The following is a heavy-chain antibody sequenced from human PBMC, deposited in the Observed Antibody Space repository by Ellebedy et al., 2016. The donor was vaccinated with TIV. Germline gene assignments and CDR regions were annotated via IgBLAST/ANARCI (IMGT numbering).Heavy chain of an antibody. Sequence: ASVKVSCKVSGYTLTELSMHWVRQAPGKGLEWMGGFDPEDGETIYAQKFQGRVTMTEDTSTDTAYMELSSLRSEDTAVYYCATEFSFVVVPAAIGRGHAFDIWGQGTMVTVSS. CDR2: FDPEDGET. D-gene: IGHD2-2*01. J-gene: IGHJ3*02. CDR3: ATEFSFVVVPAAIGRGHAFDI. V-gene: IGHV1-24*01. CDR1: GYTLTELS.